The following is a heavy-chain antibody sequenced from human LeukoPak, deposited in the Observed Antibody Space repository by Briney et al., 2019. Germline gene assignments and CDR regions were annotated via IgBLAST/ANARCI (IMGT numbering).Heavy chain of an antibody. Sequence: SETLALTCTVSGGSISSYCWSWIRQPAGKGLEWIGRIYTSGSTNYNASLKSRVTMSVDTSKNEISLKLSSVTAAETAVYYCAIGDDFWSGYYNYWGGGTVVTVSS. CDR1: GGSISSYC. CDR3: AIGDDFWSGYYNY. D-gene: IGHD3-3*01. CDR2: IYTSGST. V-gene: IGHV4-4*07. J-gene: IGHJ4*02.